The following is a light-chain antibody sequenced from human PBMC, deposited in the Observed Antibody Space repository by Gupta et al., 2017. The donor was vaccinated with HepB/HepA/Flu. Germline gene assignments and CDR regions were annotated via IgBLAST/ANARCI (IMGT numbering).Light chain of an antibody. J-gene: IGKJ2*02. CDR1: QDISNY. CDR2: DAS. V-gene: IGKV1-33*01. Sequence: DIQMTQSPSSLSASVGDRVTITCQASQDISNYLHWYQQKPGKAPKLLIYDASNLETGVPSRFSGSGSGTDFTFTISSLQPEDIATYYCQQYDNLMSTFGQGTKLEIK. CDR3: QQYDNLMST.